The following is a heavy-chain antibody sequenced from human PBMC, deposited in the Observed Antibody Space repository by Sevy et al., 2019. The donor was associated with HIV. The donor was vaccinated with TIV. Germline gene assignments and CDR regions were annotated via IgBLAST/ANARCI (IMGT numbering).Heavy chain of an antibody. CDR3: ARDIDSSGYSYAFDL. V-gene: IGHV3-48*03. D-gene: IGHD3-22*01. CDR2: ISPSGHAI. J-gene: IGHJ3*01. CDR1: AFIFSNYE. Sequence: GGSLRLSCKASAFIFSNYEMNWVRQAPGKGLEWVSYISPSGHAIYYADSVKGRFTVSRDNAKNSLYLQMNSLRGDDTALYYCARDIDSSGYSYAFDLWGQGTMVTVSS.